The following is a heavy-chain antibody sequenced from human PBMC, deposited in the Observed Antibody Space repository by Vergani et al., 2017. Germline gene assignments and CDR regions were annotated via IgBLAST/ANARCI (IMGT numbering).Heavy chain of an antibody. CDR1: GFTFSDYY. D-gene: IGHD6-6*01. CDR2: IKSKTDGGTT. Sequence: EVQLVESGGGLVQPGGSLRLSCAASGFTFSDYYMSWIRQAPGKGLEWVGRIKSKTDGGTTDYAAPVKGRFTISRDDSKNTLYLQMNSLKTEDTAVYYCTTHIFIAALRDYWGQGTLVTVSS. CDR3: TTHIFIAALRDY. J-gene: IGHJ4*02. V-gene: IGHV3-15*01.